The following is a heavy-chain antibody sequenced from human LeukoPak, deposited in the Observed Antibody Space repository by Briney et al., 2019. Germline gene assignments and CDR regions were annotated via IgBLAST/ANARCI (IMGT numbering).Heavy chain of an antibody. D-gene: IGHD3-10*01. CDR3: ARDSDGVLDY. CDR1: GFTFSNYW. V-gene: IGHV3-7*04. Sequence: PGGSLRLSCAASGFTFSNYWMSWVRQAPGKGLEWVANINQDGSEKYYVDSVKGRFTISRDNAENSLYLQMNSLRAEDTAVYYCARDSDGVLDYWGQGTLVTVSS. J-gene: IGHJ4*02. CDR2: INQDGSEK.